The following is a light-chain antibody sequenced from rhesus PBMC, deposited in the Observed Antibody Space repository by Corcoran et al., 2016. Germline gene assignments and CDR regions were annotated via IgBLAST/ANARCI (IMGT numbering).Light chain of an antibody. J-gene: IGLJ6*01. CDR3: LLHYSGDRDV. CDR2: NIN. Sequence: QPAVSPVPSVPVHPGVEVTPTCGSSTGAVTSGNFPSWFQQKPGQVPRGLIYNINSGESCTPARFSGSLAGGKAALTLSGAQHEDEAEYYCLLHYSGDRDVFGSGTKLTVL. CDR1: TGAVTSGNF. V-gene: IGLV7-71*01.